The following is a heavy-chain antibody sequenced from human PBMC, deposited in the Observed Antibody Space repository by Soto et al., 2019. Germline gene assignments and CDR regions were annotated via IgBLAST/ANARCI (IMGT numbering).Heavy chain of an antibody. CDR3: AKDLVEEPSGEQLVLGCDAFDI. CDR1: GFTFSSYA. CDR2: ISGSGGST. D-gene: IGHD6-6*01. J-gene: IGHJ3*02. V-gene: IGHV3-23*01. Sequence: GGSLRLSCAASGFTFSSYAMSWVRQAPGKGLEWVSAISGSGGSTYYADSVKGRFTISRDNSKNTLYLQMNSLRAEDTAVYYCAKDLVEEPSGEQLVLGCDAFDIWGQGTMVTVSS.